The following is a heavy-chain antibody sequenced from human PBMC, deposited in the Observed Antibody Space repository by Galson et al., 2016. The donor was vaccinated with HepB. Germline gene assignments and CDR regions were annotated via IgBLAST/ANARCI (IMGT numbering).Heavy chain of an antibody. J-gene: IGHJ4*02. CDR2: INSDGTNI. CDR3: ARVGFSEKIAAAGLDS. Sequence: SLRLSCAASRFTFSSHWVHWVRQAPGKGLVWVSGINSDGTNINYADSVKGRFTISRDNANNRLYLQMNSLRAEDTALYYCARVGFSEKIAAAGLDSWGQGTLVTVSS. V-gene: IGHV3-74*01. CDR1: RFTFSSHW. D-gene: IGHD6-13*01.